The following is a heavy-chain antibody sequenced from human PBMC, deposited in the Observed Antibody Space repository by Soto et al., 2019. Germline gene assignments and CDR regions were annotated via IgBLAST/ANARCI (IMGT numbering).Heavy chain of an antibody. CDR1: GFIFKDFA. V-gene: IGHV3-23*01. D-gene: IGHD2-15*01. CDR3: TKGDSSGYFDPSAGYSTPDH. Sequence: EVQLFESGGGLVEPGESLRLSCAASGFIFKDFAMSWVRQAPGKGLEWVSTITTRADITYSADSVRGRFTISRDNSANTLFLQMSSLRGDDTATYYCTKGDSSGYFDPSAGYSTPDHWGQGTLVTVSS. CDR2: ITTRADIT. J-gene: IGHJ5*02.